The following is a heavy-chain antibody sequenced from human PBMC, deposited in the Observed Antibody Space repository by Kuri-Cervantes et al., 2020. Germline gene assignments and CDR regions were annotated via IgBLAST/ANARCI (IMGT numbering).Heavy chain of an antibody. CDR3: ARVAGGGLLDGTL. V-gene: IGHV1-69*05. CDR1: GGTFSSYA. Sequence: SVKVSCKASGGTFSSYAISWVRQAPGQGLEWMGGIIPIFGTANYAQKFQGRVTITTDESTSTAYMELRSLRSDDTAVYYCARVAGGGLLDGTLWGQGTLVTVSS. D-gene: IGHD2/OR15-2a*01. CDR2: IIPIFGTA. J-gene: IGHJ4*02.